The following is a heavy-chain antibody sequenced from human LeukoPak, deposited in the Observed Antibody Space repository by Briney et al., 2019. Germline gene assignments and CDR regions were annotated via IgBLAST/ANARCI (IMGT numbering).Heavy chain of an antibody. CDR2: ISSSTRSRTI. Sequence: GGSLRLPCAASGFTFSSYRMNWVRQAPGKGLEWVSYISSSTRSRTIYYADSVKGRFTISRDNAKNSLYLQMNSLRDEDTAVYYCAREARKQWLDPYYFDYWGQGTLVTVSS. CDR3: AREARKQWLDPYYFDY. D-gene: IGHD6-19*01. V-gene: IGHV3-48*02. J-gene: IGHJ4*02. CDR1: GFTFSSYR.